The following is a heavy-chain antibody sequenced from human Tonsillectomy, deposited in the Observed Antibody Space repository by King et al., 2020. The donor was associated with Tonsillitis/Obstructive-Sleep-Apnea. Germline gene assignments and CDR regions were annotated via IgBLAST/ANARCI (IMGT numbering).Heavy chain of an antibody. CDR1: GGPFSGYY. CDR3: ASSEYQQLWTRDRHYFDY. J-gene: IGHJ4*02. D-gene: IGHD2-2*01. V-gene: IGHV4-34*01. Sequence: VQLQQWGAGLLKTTETLSLTCAVYGGPFSGYYWSWIRQSPGKGLEWIGEIDDSGSTNYNPSLKSRVTISLDSPKNQFSLRLNSVTAADTAVYFCASSEYQQLWTRDRHYFDYWGQGTLVTVSS. CDR2: IDDSGST.